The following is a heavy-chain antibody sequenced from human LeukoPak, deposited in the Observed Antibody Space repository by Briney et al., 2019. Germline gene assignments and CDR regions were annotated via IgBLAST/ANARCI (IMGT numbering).Heavy chain of an antibody. Sequence: GGSLRLSCAASGFTFSSYWMSWVRQAPGKGLEWVASIKHDGSEKYYVDSVKGRFTIPRDNAKNSLYLQMNSLRAEDTALYYCVRAPGEGWFDPWGQGTLVTVSS. D-gene: IGHD4-17*01. CDR2: IKHDGSEK. V-gene: IGHV3-7*01. CDR1: GFTFSSYW. J-gene: IGHJ5*02. CDR3: VRAPGEGWFDP.